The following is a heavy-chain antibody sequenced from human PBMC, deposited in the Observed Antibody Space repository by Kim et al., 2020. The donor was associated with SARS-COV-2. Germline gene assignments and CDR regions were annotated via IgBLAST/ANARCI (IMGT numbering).Heavy chain of an antibody. CDR2: ISYDGSHK. D-gene: IGHD1-26*01. V-gene: IGHV3-30*03. CDR1: GFTFNTYG. CDR3: ARSFSGSYFGYDY. J-gene: IGHJ4*02. Sequence: GGSLRLPCAASGFTFNTYGMHWVRQAPGKGLEWVAVISYDGSHKYYVDSVKGRFTISRDNSKNTLYLQMNSLRIEDTAVYYCARSFSGSYFGYDYWGQGSLVTVSS.